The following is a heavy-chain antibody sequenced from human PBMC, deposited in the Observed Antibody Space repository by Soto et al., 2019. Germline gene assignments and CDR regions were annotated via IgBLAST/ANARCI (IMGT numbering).Heavy chain of an antibody. V-gene: IGHV2-5*02. CDR3: AHFDAGWLDAQFDI. CDR1: GFSLSTSGVG. CDR2: IYWDDDK. Sequence: QITLKESGPTLVKPTQTLTLTCTFSGFSLSTSGVGVGWIRQPPGKALEWLALIYWDDDKRYSPSLKSRLTITKDTSENQVVLTMTNMDPVDTATYYCAHFDAGWLDAQFDIWGQGTMVTVSS. J-gene: IGHJ3*02. D-gene: IGHD3-9*01.